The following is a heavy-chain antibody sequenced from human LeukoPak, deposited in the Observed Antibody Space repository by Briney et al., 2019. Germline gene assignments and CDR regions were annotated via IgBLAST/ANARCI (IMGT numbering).Heavy chain of an antibody. D-gene: IGHD3-22*01. J-gene: IGHJ4*02. Sequence: SETLSLTCTVSGGSISSYYWSWIRQPPGKGLEWIGEVNHSGSANYNPSLRSRVTISIDTSKNQFSLNLRSVTTADTALYYCARESDTSGYYSRNYWGQGTLVTVSS. CDR3: ARESDTSGYYSRNY. CDR2: VNHSGSA. V-gene: IGHV4-34*01. CDR1: GGSISSYY.